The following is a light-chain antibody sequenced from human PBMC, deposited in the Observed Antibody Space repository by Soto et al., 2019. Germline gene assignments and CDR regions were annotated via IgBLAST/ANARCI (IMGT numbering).Light chain of an antibody. CDR1: QNVGTN. J-gene: IGKJ4*01. V-gene: IGKV3D-15*01. CDR3: QQYNNWGLA. Sequence: IVMTRSPATLSVSPGEGVTPSCRASQNVGTNLAWYQQRPGQAPRLLIYGASTRATGVPASFSGSGSGTEFTLTIKSLQSEDFAVYFCQQYNNWGLAFGGGTKVEI. CDR2: GAS.